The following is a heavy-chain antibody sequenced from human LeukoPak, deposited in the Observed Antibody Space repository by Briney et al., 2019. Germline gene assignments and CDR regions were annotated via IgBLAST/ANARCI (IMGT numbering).Heavy chain of an antibody. J-gene: IGHJ4*02. CDR2: IYYSGST. D-gene: IGHD3-10*01. Sequence: PSETLSLTCTVSGGSISSYYWSWIRQPPGKGLEWIGYIYYSGSTNYNPSLKSRVTISVDTSKNQFSLKLTSVTAADTAVYYCARDVVKRGIRGYFDYWGQGTLVTVSS. V-gene: IGHV4-59*12. CDR1: GGSISSYY. CDR3: ARDVVKRGIRGYFDY.